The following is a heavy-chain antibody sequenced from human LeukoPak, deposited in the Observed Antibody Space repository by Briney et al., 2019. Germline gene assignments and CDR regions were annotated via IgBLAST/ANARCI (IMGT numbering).Heavy chain of an antibody. CDR2: ISAYNGNT. Sequence: ASVKVSCKVSGYTLTELSMHWVRQAPGKGLEWMGWISAYNGNTNYAQKLQGRVTMTTDTSTSTAYMELRSLRSDDTAVYYCARVVADYDILTGYYNSDYWGQGTLVTVSS. CDR3: ARVVADYDILTGYYNSDY. CDR1: GYTLTELS. J-gene: IGHJ4*02. D-gene: IGHD3-9*01. V-gene: IGHV1-18*01.